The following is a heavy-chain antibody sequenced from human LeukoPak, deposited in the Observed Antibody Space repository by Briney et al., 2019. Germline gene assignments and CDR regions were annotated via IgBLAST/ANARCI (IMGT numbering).Heavy chain of an antibody. CDR3: AKDIAAAGTLGFDY. CDR2: ISWNSGSI. J-gene: IGHJ4*02. D-gene: IGHD6-13*01. Sequence: PGRSLRLSCAASGFTFDDYAMHWVRQAPGKGLEWVSGISWNSGSIGYADSVKGRFTISRGNAKNSLYLQMNSLRAKDTALYYCAKDIAAAGTLGFDYWGQGTLVTVSS. CDR1: GFTFDDYA. V-gene: IGHV3-9*01.